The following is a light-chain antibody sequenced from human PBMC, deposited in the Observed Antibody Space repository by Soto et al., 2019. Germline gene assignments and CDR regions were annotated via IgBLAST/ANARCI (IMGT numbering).Light chain of an antibody. CDR2: WSS. Sequence: DIVMTQSPDSLAVSLGERATINCKSSQSVFYSSNNRNYLAWYQQKPGQPPKLLIYWSSTRESGVPDRFSGSGSGTDFTLTISSLQAEDVAAYYCQQYYSSQFTFGPGPKVHIK. V-gene: IGKV4-1*01. CDR3: QQYYSSQFT. J-gene: IGKJ3*01. CDR1: QSVFYSSNNRNY.